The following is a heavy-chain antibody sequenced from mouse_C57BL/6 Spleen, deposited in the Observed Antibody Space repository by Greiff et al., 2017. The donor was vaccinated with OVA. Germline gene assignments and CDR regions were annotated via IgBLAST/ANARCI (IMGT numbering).Heavy chain of an antibody. CDR3: ASLYGYDAY. CDR1: GYPFTSYW. J-gene: IGHJ2*01. D-gene: IGHD2-2*01. V-gene: IGHV1-50*01. CDR2: IEPSDSYT. Sequence: QVQLQQPGAELVKPGASVKLSCKASGYPFTSYWMQWVKQRPGQGLEWIGEIEPSDSYTNYNQKFKGKATLTVDTSSSTAYMQLSSLTSEDSAVYYCASLYGYDAYWGQGTTLTVSS.